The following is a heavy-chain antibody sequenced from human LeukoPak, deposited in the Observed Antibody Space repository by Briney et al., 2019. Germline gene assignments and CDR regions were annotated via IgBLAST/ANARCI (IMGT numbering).Heavy chain of an antibody. CDR3: AKDRGRYYDSNGRYWGYYFDS. D-gene: IGHD3-22*01. CDR2: ISGSGGSA. V-gene: IGHV3-23*01. CDR1: GFTFSTYV. J-gene: IGHJ4*02. Sequence: PGGSLRLSCEASGFTFSTYVVNWVRQAPGKGLEWVSTISGSGGSAYYADSVNGRFTISRDNSKNTLYLQMSSLRVEDTAVYYCAKDRGRYYDSNGRYWGYYFDSWGQGILVTVST.